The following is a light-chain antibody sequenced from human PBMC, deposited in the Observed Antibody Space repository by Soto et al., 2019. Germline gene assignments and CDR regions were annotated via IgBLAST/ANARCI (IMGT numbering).Light chain of an antibody. Sequence: EIVLTQSPATLSLSPGERATLSCRASQSVRNQLAWYQQTPGQAPRLLIYDSSNRATGIPGRLSGSGSGTDFTLTISLLEPEYFAVYYCQQRSNRPCTFGQGTKVEIK. V-gene: IGKV3-11*01. CDR1: QSVRNQ. CDR2: DSS. CDR3: QQRSNRPCT. J-gene: IGKJ1*01.